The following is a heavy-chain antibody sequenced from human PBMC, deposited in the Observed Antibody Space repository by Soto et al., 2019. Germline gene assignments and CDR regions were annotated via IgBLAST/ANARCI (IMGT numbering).Heavy chain of an antibody. D-gene: IGHD3-9*01. Sequence: QVQLVQSGAEVKKPGASVKVSCNASGYTFTTYYIHWVRQAPGQGLEWMGIINPSGGSTTYAQKVQGRVTMTRDTSTSTVYMELSSLRSEDTAVYFCARSDFDWLSQARYYFDYWGQGTLVTVSS. J-gene: IGHJ4*02. CDR3: ARSDFDWLSQARYYFDY. CDR1: GYTFTTYY. V-gene: IGHV1-46*01. CDR2: INPSGGST.